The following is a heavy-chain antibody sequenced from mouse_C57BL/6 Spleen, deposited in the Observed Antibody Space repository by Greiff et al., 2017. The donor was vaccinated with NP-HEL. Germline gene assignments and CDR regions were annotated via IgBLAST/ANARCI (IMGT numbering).Heavy chain of an antibody. CDR2: ISNGGGST. CDR1: GFTFSDYY. Sequence: EVQRVESGGGLVQPGGSLKISCAASGFTFSDYYMYWVRQTPEKRLEWVAYISNGGGSTYYPDTVKGRFTISRDSAKNTLYLQMSRLKSEGTAMYYCTRGGNDYFDYWGQGTTLTVSS. J-gene: IGHJ2*01. D-gene: IGHD2-3*01. CDR3: TRGGNDYFDY. V-gene: IGHV5-12*01.